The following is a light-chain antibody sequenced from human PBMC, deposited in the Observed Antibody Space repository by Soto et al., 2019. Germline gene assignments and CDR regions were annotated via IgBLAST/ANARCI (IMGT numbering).Light chain of an antibody. CDR1: QGITNR. CDR3: QQYNNWPPST. J-gene: IGKJ5*01. Sequence: DIQMTQSPSSVSASVGDRVTITCRASQGITNRLACYQQKPGKAPKLLIYEASSLQSGVPSRISGSGSGTEFTLTISSLQSEDFAVYYCQQYNNWPPSTFGQGTR. V-gene: IGKV1D-16*01. CDR2: EAS.